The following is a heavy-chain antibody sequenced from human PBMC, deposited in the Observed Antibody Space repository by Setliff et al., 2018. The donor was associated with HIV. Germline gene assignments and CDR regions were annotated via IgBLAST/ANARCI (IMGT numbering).Heavy chain of an antibody. CDR1: GGSISSGDYY. D-gene: IGHD3-22*01. Sequence: SETLSLTCTVSGGSISSGDYYWSWIRQPPGKGLEWIGYIYYSGSTYYNPSLKSRVTISVDTSKNQFSLKLSSVTAADTAVYYCARVNYYDSGGYYEDAFDIWGQGTMVTVSS. CDR2: IYYSGST. CDR3: ARVNYYDSGGYYEDAFDI. V-gene: IGHV4-30-4*08. J-gene: IGHJ3*02.